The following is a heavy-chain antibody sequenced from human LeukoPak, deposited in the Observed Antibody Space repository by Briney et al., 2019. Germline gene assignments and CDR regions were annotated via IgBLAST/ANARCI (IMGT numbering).Heavy chain of an antibody. V-gene: IGHV4-61*02. CDR1: GGSISSGSYY. CDR2: IYTGGST. CDR3: ARVPTRRPLNWFDP. Sequence: SETLSLTCTVSGGSISSGSYYWSWIRQPAGKGLEWIGRIYTGGSTNYNPSLKSRVTISVDTSKNQFSLKLSSVTAADTAVYYCARVPTRRPLNWFDPWGQGTLVTVSS. J-gene: IGHJ5*02.